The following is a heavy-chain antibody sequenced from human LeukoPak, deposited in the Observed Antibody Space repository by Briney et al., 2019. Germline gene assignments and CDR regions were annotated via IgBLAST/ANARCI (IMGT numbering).Heavy chain of an antibody. Sequence: GASVKVSCKASGYTFTSYYMHWVRQAPGQGLEWMGIINPSGGSTSYAQKFQGRVTITTDESTSTAYMELSSLRSEDTAVYYCAREDYYGSGRDFAGYYFDYWGQGTLVTVSS. CDR2: INPSGGST. V-gene: IGHV1-46*01. CDR1: GYTFTSYY. D-gene: IGHD3-10*01. J-gene: IGHJ4*02. CDR3: AREDYYGSGRDFAGYYFDY.